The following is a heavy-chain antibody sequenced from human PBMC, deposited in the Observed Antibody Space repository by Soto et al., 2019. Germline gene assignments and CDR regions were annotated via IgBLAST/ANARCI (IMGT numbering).Heavy chain of an antibody. CDR1: GFTFSSYP. D-gene: IGHD5-12*01. Sequence: PGGSLRLSCAASGFTFSSYPMSWVRQAPGQGLEWVSGIVASGGITYYADSVKGRLTISRDNSKNTLYLQMNSLRAEDTAVYYCAKNSAATIRVGNDYWGQGTLVTVSS. J-gene: IGHJ4*02. CDR2: IVASGGIT. V-gene: IGHV3-23*01. CDR3: AKNSAATIRVGNDY.